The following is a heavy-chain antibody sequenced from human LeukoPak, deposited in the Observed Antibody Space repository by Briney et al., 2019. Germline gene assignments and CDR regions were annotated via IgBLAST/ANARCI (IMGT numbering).Heavy chain of an antibody. V-gene: IGHV3-21*04. CDR1: GFTFSNYS. J-gene: IGHJ6*02. Sequence: GGSLRLSCAASGFTFSNYSMNWVRQAPGKGLEWVSSISSSSSYIYYADSVKGRFTISRDNAKNSLYLQMNSLRAEDTAVYYCARDRLRIMTNGMDVWGQGTTVTVSS. CDR3: ARDRLRIMTNGMDV. D-gene: IGHD3-16*01. CDR2: ISSSSSYI.